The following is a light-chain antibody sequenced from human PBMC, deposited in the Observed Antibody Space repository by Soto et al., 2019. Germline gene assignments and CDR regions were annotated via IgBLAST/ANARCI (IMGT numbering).Light chain of an antibody. J-gene: IGLJ1*01. V-gene: IGLV2-14*01. Sequence: QSALTQPASVSGSLGQSITISCSGTSSDVGAYNYVSWYQQYPGKAPKLMIYHVTDRPSGVPNRFSGSKSGNTASLTISGLQAEDEADYYCCSYTTSNTFVFGTGTKVTVL. CDR2: HVT. CDR1: SSDVGAYNY. CDR3: CSYTTSNTFV.